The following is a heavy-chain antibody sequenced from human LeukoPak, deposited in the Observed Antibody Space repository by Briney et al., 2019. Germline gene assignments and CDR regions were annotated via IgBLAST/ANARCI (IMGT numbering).Heavy chain of an antibody. D-gene: IGHD2-15*01. CDR3: ISGGGTADY. Sequence: GGSLRLSCAASGFTFNNAWMNWMGWVRQAPGKWLEWVGLTKIKTDDGTPDYAALVKGRFTISRDDSKNTVNLEMNSLETEDTAVYYCISGGGTADYWGQGTLVSVSS. CDR1: GFTFNNAW. V-gene: IGHV3-15*01. J-gene: IGHJ4*02. CDR2: TKIKTDDGTP.